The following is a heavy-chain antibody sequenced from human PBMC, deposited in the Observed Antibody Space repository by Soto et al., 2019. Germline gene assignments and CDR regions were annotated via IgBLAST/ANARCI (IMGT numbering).Heavy chain of an antibody. V-gene: IGHV3-23*01. J-gene: IGHJ4*02. Sequence: EVQLLESGGGLVQPGGSLRLSCTVSGFTFRDHAMSWVRQAPGKGLEWVATIRGNGGGANYADSVKGRFTISRDNSKSTLYLQMSSLRADDTALYYCARDPYDFWSGYRGNFDFWGQGTLVTVSS. CDR2: IRGNGGGA. CDR3: ARDPYDFWSGYRGNFDF. D-gene: IGHD3-3*01. CDR1: GFTFRDHA.